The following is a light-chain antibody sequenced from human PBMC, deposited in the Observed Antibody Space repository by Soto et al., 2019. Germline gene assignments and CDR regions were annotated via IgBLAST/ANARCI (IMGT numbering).Light chain of an antibody. CDR3: QQYNSYSWT. CDR1: QSISSW. J-gene: IGKJ1*01. Sequence: DIQMTQSPSTLSASVGDRVTITCRASQSISSWLAWYQQKPGKAPKLLIYKASSFESGVASRFSGSRSGTEFTLTISSLQPDDFATYYCQQYNSYSWTFGEGTKVEIK. CDR2: KAS. V-gene: IGKV1-5*03.